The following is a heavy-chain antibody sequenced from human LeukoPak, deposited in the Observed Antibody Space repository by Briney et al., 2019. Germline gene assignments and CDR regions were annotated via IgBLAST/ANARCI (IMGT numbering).Heavy chain of an antibody. V-gene: IGHV3-23*01. Sequence: GGSLRLSCAASGFTFSSYAMSWVRQAPGKGLEWVSAISGSGGSTHYADSVKGRFTISRDNSKNTLYLQMNSLRAEDTAVYYCANIGYSSFFDYWGQGTLVTVSS. CDR1: GFTFSSYA. CDR2: ISGSGGST. J-gene: IGHJ4*02. CDR3: ANIGYSSFFDY. D-gene: IGHD6-19*01.